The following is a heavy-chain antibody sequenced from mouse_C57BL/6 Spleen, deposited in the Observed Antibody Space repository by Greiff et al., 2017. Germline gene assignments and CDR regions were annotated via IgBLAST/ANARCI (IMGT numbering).Heavy chain of an antibody. J-gene: IGHJ3*01. CDR1: GFTFSSYG. Sequence: EVQRVESGGDLVKPGGSLKLSCAASGFTFSSYGMSWVRQTPDKRLEWVATISSGGSYTYYPDSVKGRFTISRDNAKNTLYLQMSSLKSEDTAMYYCARQKDYGCPWFAYWGQGTLVTVSA. D-gene: IGHD1-2*01. CDR3: ARQKDYGCPWFAY. CDR2: ISSGGSYT. V-gene: IGHV5-6*01.